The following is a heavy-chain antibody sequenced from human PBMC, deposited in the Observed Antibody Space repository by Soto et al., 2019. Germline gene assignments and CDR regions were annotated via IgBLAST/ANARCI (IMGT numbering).Heavy chain of an antibody. V-gene: IGHV3-11*06. Sequence: QVQLVESGEGLVKPGGSLRLSCAASGFTFSDYYMSWIRQAPGKGLEWVSYISSSSSYTHYADSVKGRFTISRDNAKNSLYLQMNSLRAEDTAVYYCASSGWYNNWFDPWGQGTLVTVSS. CDR3: ASSGWYNNWFDP. CDR2: ISSSSSYT. J-gene: IGHJ5*02. CDR1: GFTFSDYY. D-gene: IGHD6-19*01.